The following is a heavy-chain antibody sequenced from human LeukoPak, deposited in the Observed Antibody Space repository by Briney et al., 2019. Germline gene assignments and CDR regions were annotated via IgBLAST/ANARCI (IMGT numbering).Heavy chain of an antibody. CDR2: IWYDGSNK. D-gene: IGHD6-19*01. CDR3: ASQTSGWDFGH. CDR1: GFTFSSYG. V-gene: IGHV3-33*01. J-gene: IGHJ5*02. Sequence: GGSLRLSCAASGFTFSSYGMHWVRQAPGKGLEWVAVIWYDGSNKYYADSVKGRFTISRDNSKNTLYLQMNSLRAEDTAVYYCASQTSGWDFGHWGQGTLVTVSS.